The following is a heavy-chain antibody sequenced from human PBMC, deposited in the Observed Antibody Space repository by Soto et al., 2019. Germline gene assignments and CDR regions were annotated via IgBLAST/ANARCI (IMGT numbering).Heavy chain of an antibody. CDR3: ARADRNNWFDP. D-gene: IGHD2-15*01. J-gene: IGHJ5*02. Sequence: VQLVETGGGLIQPGGSLRLSCAASGFTVSSNYMSWVRQAPGKGLEWVSVIYSGGSTYYADSVKGRFTISRDNSKNTLYLQMNSLRAEDTAVYYCARADRNNWFDPWGQGTLVTVSS. V-gene: IGHV3-53*02. CDR1: GFTVSSNY. CDR2: IYSGGST.